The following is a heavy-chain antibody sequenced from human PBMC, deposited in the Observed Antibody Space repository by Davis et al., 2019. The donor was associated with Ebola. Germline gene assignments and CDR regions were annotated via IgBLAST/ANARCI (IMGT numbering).Heavy chain of an antibody. CDR2: INPKSGGT. D-gene: IGHD5-18*01. J-gene: IGHJ6*03. Sequence: ASVKVSCKASGYTFTGYYMHWVRQAPGQGLQWMGWINPKSGGTNYAQKFQGRVTITADKSTTTAYMELSSLRSEDTAVYYCARVDGYHRSYLQDYYYYFMDVWGKGTTVTVSS. CDR3: ARVDGYHRSYLQDYYYYFMDV. V-gene: IGHV1-2*02. CDR1: GYTFTGYY.